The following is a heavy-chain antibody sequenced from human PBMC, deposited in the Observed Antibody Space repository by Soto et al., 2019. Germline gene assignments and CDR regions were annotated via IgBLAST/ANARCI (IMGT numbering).Heavy chain of an antibody. CDR1: GGSISSGGYY. CDR3: ARVRVRGNYIDY. CDR2: IYYSGST. D-gene: IGHD3-10*01. Sequence: LSLTCTVSGGSISSGGYYWSWIRQHPGKGLEWIGYIYYSGSTYYNPSLKSRVTISVDTSKNQFSLKLSSVTAADTAVYYCARVRVRGNYIDYWGQGTLVTVSS. V-gene: IGHV4-31*03. J-gene: IGHJ4*02.